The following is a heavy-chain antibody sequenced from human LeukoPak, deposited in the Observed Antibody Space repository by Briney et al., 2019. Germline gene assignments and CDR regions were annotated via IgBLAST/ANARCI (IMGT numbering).Heavy chain of an antibody. CDR1: GGSFSGNY. D-gene: IGHD1-26*01. J-gene: IGHJ4*02. Sequence: SETLSLTCAVYGGSFSGNYWSWISQPPGKGLEWIGEITHSGSTNYNPSLKSRVTISVDTSKNQFSLKLSSVTAADTAVYYCASSVVGAKFDYWGQGTLVTVSS. V-gene: IGHV4-34*01. CDR2: ITHSGST. CDR3: ASSVVGAKFDY.